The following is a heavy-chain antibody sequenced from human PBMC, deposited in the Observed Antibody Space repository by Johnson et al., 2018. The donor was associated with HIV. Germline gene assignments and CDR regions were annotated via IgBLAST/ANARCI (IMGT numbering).Heavy chain of an antibody. V-gene: IGHV3-13*01. Sequence: VQLVESGGRVVWPGGSLRLTCAASEFTFSSYDMHWVRQATGKGLEWVSAIGTAGDTYYPGSVKGRFTISRENAKNSLYLQMNSLSAGDTAVYYCARGGFWSGYYLRSHAFDIWGQGTMVTVSS. J-gene: IGHJ3*02. CDR3: ARGGFWSGYYLRSHAFDI. CDR1: EFTFSSYD. CDR2: IGTAGDT. D-gene: IGHD3-3*01.